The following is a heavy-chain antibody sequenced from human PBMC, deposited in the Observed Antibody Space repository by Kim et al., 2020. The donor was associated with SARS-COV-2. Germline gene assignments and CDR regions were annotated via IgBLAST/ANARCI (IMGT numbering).Heavy chain of an antibody. D-gene: IGHD3-22*01. Sequence: SETLSLTCAVYGGSFSGYYWSWIRQPPGKGLEWIGEINHSGSTNYNPSLKSRVTISVDTSKNQFSLKLSSVTAADTAVYYCARRGLYYYDSSGFNYWGQGTLVTVSS. V-gene: IGHV4-34*01. CDR1: GGSFSGYY. J-gene: IGHJ4*02. CDR3: ARRGLYYYDSSGFNY. CDR2: INHSGST.